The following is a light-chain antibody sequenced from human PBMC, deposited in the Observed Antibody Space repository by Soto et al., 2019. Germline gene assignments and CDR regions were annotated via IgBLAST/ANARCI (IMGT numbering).Light chain of an antibody. Sequence: DIQMTQSPSTLSASVGDRVTITCRASQSISSWLAWYQQKPGKAPKLLIYDASSLESGVPSRFSGSGSETEFTLTISSLQRDDFATYYRQQYNSYPWTFVQGNKLEIK. CDR3: QQYNSYPWT. V-gene: IGKV1-5*01. CDR2: DAS. J-gene: IGKJ1*01. CDR1: QSISSW.